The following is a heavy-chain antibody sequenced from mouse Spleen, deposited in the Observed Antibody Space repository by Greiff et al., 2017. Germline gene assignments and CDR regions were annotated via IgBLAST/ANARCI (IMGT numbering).Heavy chain of an antibody. D-gene: IGHD2-4*01. CDR2: IDPEDGET. V-gene: IGHV14-2*01. Sequence: EVQRVESGAELVKPGASVKLSCTASGFNIKDYYMHWVKQRTEQGLEWIGRIDPEDGETKYAPKFQGKATITADTSSNTAYLQLSSLTSEDTAVYYCASSTMITDWFAYWGQGTLVTVSA. CDR1: GFNIKDYY. CDR3: ASSTMITDWFAY. J-gene: IGHJ3*01.